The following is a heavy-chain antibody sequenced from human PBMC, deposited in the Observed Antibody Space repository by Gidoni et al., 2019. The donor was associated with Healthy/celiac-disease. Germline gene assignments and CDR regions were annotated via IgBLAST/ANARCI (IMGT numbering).Heavy chain of an antibody. V-gene: IGHV4-34*01. CDR1: GGSFSGYT. CDR2: INHSGST. Sequence: VQLQQWGAVLLKPSETLSLPCSVYGGSFSGYTWGWIRQPPGKGLEWIGEINHSGSTNDNTSRKSRVTISVDTSKNQFSLKLSSVTAADTAVYYCARAMRGYCSSTSCLRWFDPWGQGTLVTVSS. J-gene: IGHJ5*02. CDR3: ARAMRGYCSSTSCLRWFDP. D-gene: IGHD2-2*01.